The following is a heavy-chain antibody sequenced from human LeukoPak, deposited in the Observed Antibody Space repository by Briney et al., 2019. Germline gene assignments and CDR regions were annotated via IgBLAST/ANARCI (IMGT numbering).Heavy chain of an antibody. J-gene: IGHJ4*02. CDR2: IYYSGST. CDR1: GGSISSGDYY. Sequence: PSQTLSLTCTVSGGSISSGDYYWSWIRQPPGKGLEWIGYIYYSGSTYYNPSLKSRVTISVDTSKNQFSLKLSSVTAADTAVYYCARQKGASSSWYREDYWGQGTLVTVSS. CDR3: ARQKGASSSWYREDY. V-gene: IGHV4-30-4*01. D-gene: IGHD6-13*01.